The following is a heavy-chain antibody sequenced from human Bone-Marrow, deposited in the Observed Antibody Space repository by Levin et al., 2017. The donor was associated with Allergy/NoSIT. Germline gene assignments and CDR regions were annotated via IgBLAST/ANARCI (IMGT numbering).Heavy chain of an antibody. J-gene: IGHJ3*02. V-gene: IGHV3-66*01. D-gene: IGHD2-2*01. Sequence: RPGGSLRLSCAASGFTVSSNYMSWVRQAPGKGLEWVSVIYSGGSTYYADSVKGRFTISRDNSKNTLYLQMNSLRAEDTAVYYCARGYCSSTSCWAFDIWGQGTMVTVSS. CDR3: ARGYCSSTSCWAFDI. CDR1: GFTVSSNY. CDR2: IYSGGST.